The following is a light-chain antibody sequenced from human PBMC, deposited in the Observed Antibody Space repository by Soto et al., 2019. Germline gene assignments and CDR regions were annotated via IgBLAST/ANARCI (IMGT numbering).Light chain of an antibody. Sequence: EIVLTQSPGTLSLSPGERATLSCRASQSVSSTYLAWYQQKPGQAPRLLIYGASSRATGIPGRFSGSGPGTDFPLTISRLEPEDFAVYYCQQYGSSPPWTFGQGTKVEIK. J-gene: IGKJ1*01. CDR2: GAS. CDR3: QQYGSSPPWT. V-gene: IGKV3-20*01. CDR1: QSVSSTY.